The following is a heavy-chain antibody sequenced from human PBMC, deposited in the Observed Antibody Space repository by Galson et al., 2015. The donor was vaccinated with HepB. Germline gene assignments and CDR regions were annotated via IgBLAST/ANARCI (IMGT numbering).Heavy chain of an antibody. D-gene: IGHD6-19*01. CDR2: ISGSGGST. Sequence: SLRLSCAASGFTFSSYAMSWVRQAPGKGLEWVSAISGSGGSTYYADSVKGRFTISRDNSKNTLFLQMNSLRAEDTAVYYCAKSVSGWYRYIDYWGQGTLVTVSS. J-gene: IGHJ4*02. CDR3: AKSVSGWYRYIDY. CDR1: GFTFSSYA. V-gene: IGHV3-23*01.